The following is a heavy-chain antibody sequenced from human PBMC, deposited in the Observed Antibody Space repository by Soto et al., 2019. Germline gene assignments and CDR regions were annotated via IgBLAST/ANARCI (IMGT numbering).Heavy chain of an antibody. Sequence: QVQLVESGGGVVQPGGSLRLSCAASGFIFSSNAIHWVRQAPGKGLEWVAVISYDGRNTYYADSVKGRFTISRDNSKNTLYLQMNSLRPEATAVYYCARDRYTGWFYYFDYWGQGTLVTVSS. CDR1: GFIFSSNA. V-gene: IGHV3-30*04. CDR2: ISYDGRNT. CDR3: ARDRYTGWFYYFDY. D-gene: IGHD6-19*01. J-gene: IGHJ4*02.